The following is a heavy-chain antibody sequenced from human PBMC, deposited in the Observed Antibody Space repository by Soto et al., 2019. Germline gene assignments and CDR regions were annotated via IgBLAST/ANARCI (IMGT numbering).Heavy chain of an antibody. Sequence: QVQLVQSGAEVKKPGSSVKVSCKASGGTFSSYAISWVRQAPGQGLEWMGGIIPIFGTANYAQKFQGRVTXXAXEXXSTAYMELSSLRSEDTAVYYCARYNWNDEGEAFDIWGQGTMVTVSS. J-gene: IGHJ3*02. CDR1: GGTFSSYA. CDR3: ARYNWNDEGEAFDI. V-gene: IGHV1-69*12. D-gene: IGHD1-1*01. CDR2: IIPIFGTA.